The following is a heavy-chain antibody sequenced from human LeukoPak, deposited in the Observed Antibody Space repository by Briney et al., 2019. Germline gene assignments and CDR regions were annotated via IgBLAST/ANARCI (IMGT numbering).Heavy chain of an antibody. Sequence: ASVRVSCKASGYTFTGYYMHWVRQAPGQGLEWMGWINTNSGGTNYAQKFQGRVTMTRDTSITTAYMELSRLTSDDTAVYYCARDAAGQQLNAFDIWGQGTMVAVSS. CDR1: GYTFTGYY. CDR3: ARDAAGQQLNAFDI. J-gene: IGHJ3*02. CDR2: INTNSGGT. V-gene: IGHV1-2*02. D-gene: IGHD6-13*01.